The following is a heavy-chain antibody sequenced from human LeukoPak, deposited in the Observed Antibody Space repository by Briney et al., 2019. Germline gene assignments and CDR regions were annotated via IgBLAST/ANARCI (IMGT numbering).Heavy chain of an antibody. CDR3: AKDGRSYGSGSYYFDY. Sequence: GGSLRLSCAASGFTFDDYAMHWVRQAPGKGLEWVSGISWNSGSIGYADSVKGRFTISRDNAKISLYLQMNSLRAEDTALYYCAKDGRSYGSGSYYFDYWGQGTLVTVSS. J-gene: IGHJ4*02. D-gene: IGHD3-10*01. CDR2: ISWNSGSI. CDR1: GFTFDDYA. V-gene: IGHV3-9*01.